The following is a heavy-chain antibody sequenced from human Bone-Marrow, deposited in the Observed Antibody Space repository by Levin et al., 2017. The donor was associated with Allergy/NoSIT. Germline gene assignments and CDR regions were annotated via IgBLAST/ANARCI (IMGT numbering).Heavy chain of an antibody. Sequence: ETLSLTCAASGFGFSSYWMSWVRQGPGKGLEWLANIKQDGSEKYYVDSVKGRFTISRDNAKKSLYLQMNSLRADDTGVYYCARSGDFSRWDNLYYHFYGMDVWGQGTTVIVSS. V-gene: IGHV3-7*01. CDR1: GFGFSSYW. CDR2: IKQDGSEK. D-gene: IGHD6-13*01. J-gene: IGHJ6*02. CDR3: ARSGDFSRWDNLYYHFYGMDV.